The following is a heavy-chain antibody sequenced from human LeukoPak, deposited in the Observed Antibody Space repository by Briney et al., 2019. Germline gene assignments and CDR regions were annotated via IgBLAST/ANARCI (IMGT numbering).Heavy chain of an antibody. J-gene: IGHJ5*02. D-gene: IGHD1/OR15-1a*01. CDR1: GGSISSGSYY. CDR3: ARLSHLEQGLWFDP. CDR2: IYTSGST. V-gene: IGHV4-61*02. Sequence: KPSETLSLTCTVSGGSISSGSYYWSWIRQPAGKGLEWIGRIYTSGSTNYNPSLKSRVTISVDTSKNQFSLKLSSVTAADTAVYYCARLSHLEQGLWFDPWGQGTLVTVSS.